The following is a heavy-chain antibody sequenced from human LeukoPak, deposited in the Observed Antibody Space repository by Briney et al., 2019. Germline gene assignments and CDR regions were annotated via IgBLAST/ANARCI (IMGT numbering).Heavy chain of an antibody. CDR2: IYHSGST. V-gene: IGHV4-38-2*02. CDR3: ARYRRGIVVVPAADWYFDL. Sequence: SETLSLTCTVSGYSISSGYYWGWIRQPPGKGLEWIGSIYHSGSTYYNPSLKSRVTISVDTSKNQFSLKLSSVTAADTAVYYCARYRRGIVVVPAADWYFDLWGRGTPVTVSS. CDR1: GYSISSGYY. J-gene: IGHJ2*01. D-gene: IGHD2-2*01.